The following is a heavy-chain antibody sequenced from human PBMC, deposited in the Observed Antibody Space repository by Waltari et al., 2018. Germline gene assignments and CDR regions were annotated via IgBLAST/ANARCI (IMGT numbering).Heavy chain of an antibody. CDR1: GGSISSSSYY. V-gene: IGHV4-39*01. D-gene: IGHD3-3*01. Sequence: QLQLQESGPGLVKPSETLSLTCTVSGGSISSSSYYWGWIRQPPGKGLEWIGSIYYSWRTYYNPSLKSRVTISVDTSKNQFSLKLSSVTAADTAVYYCAARPSRDFWSGYFDYWGQGTLVTVSS. J-gene: IGHJ4*02. CDR2: IYYSWRT. CDR3: AARPSRDFWSGYFDY.